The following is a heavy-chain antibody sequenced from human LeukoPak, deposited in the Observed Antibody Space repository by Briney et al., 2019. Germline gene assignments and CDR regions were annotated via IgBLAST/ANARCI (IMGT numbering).Heavy chain of an antibody. Sequence: SETLSLTCTVSGGSISSYYWSWVRQPAGKGLEWIGRIYTSGSTNYNPSLKSRVTMSVDTSKNQFSLKLSSVTAADTAVYYCARGWAVYCSSTSCYSPPRDNWFDPWGQGTLVTVSS. CDR2: IYTSGST. CDR1: GGSISSYY. V-gene: IGHV4-4*07. D-gene: IGHD2-2*01. CDR3: ARGWAVYCSSTSCYSPPRDNWFDP. J-gene: IGHJ5*02.